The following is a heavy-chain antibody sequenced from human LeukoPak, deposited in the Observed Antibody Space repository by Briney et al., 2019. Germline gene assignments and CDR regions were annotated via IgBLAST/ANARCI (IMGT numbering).Heavy chain of an antibody. CDR3: ARASRGPGSRFLEWLPDY. CDR1: GGSISSYY. Sequence: SETLSLSCTVSGGSISSYYWSWIRQPPGKGLEWIGYIYYSGSTNYNPSLKSRVTISVDTSKNQFSLKLSSVTAADTAVYYCARASRGPGSRFLEWLPDYWGQGTLVTVSS. CDR2: IYYSGST. J-gene: IGHJ4*02. V-gene: IGHV4-59*01. D-gene: IGHD3-3*01.